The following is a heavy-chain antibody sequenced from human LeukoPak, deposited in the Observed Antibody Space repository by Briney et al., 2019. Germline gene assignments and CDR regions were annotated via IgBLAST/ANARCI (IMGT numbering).Heavy chain of an antibody. CDR1: GFTFSSYA. CDR3: ARDYYDSSGPFDY. V-gene: IGHV3-30-3*01. CDR2: ISYDGSNK. J-gene: IGHJ4*02. Sequence: PGGSLRLSCAASGFTFSSYAMHWVRQAPGKGLEWVAVISYDGSNKYYADSVKGRFTISRDNSKNTLYLQMNSLRAEDTAVYYCARDYYDSSGPFDYWGQRTLVTVSS. D-gene: IGHD3-22*01.